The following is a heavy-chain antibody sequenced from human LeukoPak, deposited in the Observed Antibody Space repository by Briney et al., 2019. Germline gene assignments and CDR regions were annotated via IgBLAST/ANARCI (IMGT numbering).Heavy chain of an antibody. CDR1: GGSISSYY. CDR2: IYTSGGT. CDR3: ARDSMVRGVIGFDP. J-gene: IGHJ5*02. Sequence: SETLSPTCTVSGGSISSYYWSWIRQPPGKGLEWIGRIYTSGGTNYNPSLKSRVTISVDTSKNQFSLKLSSVTAADTAVYYCARDSMVRGVIGFDPWGQGTLVTVSS. V-gene: IGHV4-4*08. D-gene: IGHD3-10*01.